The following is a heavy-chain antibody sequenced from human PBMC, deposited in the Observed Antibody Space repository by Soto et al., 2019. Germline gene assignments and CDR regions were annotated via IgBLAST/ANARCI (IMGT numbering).Heavy chain of an antibody. CDR1: GYTFTSYG. Sequence: ASVKVSCKASGYTFTSYGISWVRQAPGQGLEWMGWISAHNGNTNYAQKLQGRVFMTTDTSTSTAYMELRSLRSDDTAVYYCARRQPGFDAFDIWGQGTMVTVSS. CDR2: ISAHNGNT. J-gene: IGHJ3*02. D-gene: IGHD2-2*01. V-gene: IGHV1-18*04. CDR3: ARRQPGFDAFDI.